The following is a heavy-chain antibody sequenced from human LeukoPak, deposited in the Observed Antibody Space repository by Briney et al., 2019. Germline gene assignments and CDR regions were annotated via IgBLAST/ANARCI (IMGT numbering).Heavy chain of an antibody. CDR3: ARRAMVRGVIITVRQSYYYMDV. V-gene: IGHV4-34*01. D-gene: IGHD3-10*01. Sequence: SETLSLTCAVYGGSFSGYYWSWIRQPPGKGLEWIGEINHSGSTNYNPSLKSRVAISVDTSKNQFSLKLSSVTAADTAVYYCARRAMVRGVIITVRQSYYYMDVWGKGTTVTISS. CDR2: INHSGST. CDR1: GGSFSGYY. J-gene: IGHJ6*03.